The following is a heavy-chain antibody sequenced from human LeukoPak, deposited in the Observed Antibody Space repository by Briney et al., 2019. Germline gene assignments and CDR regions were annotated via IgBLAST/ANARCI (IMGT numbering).Heavy chain of an antibody. CDR1: GGSISSGDYY. D-gene: IGHD3-3*01. V-gene: IGHV4-30-4*08. CDR3: ARATYDFWSPEPDY. Sequence: SETLSLTCTVSGGSISSGDYYWSWIRQPPGTGLEWIGYIYYSGSTYYNPSLKSRVTISVDTSKNQFSLKLSSVTAADTAVYYCARATYDFWSPEPDYWGQGTLVTVSS. CDR2: IYYSGST. J-gene: IGHJ4*02.